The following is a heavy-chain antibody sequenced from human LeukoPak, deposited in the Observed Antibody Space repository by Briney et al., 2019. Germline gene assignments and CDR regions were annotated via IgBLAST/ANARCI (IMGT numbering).Heavy chain of an antibody. CDR1: GCSISSGGYY. Sequence: SETLTLTCTVSGCSISSGGYYWSWIRQDPGKGLVWIGYIYYSGSTYYNPSLKSRVTISVDTSKNQFSLKLSSVTAADTAVYYCARDQEIAVAGTDGMDVWGQGTTVTVSS. CDR3: ARDQEIAVAGTDGMDV. D-gene: IGHD6-19*01. CDR2: IYYSGST. J-gene: IGHJ6*02. V-gene: IGHV4-31*03.